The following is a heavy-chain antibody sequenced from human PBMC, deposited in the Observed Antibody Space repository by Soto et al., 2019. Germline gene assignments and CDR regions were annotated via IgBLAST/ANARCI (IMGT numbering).Heavy chain of an antibody. CDR3: ARCVDGDYVYWFDP. CDR2: IYYSGST. V-gene: IGHV4-31*03. Sequence: QVQLQESGPGLVKPSQTLSLTCTVSGGSISSGGYYWSWIRQHPGKGLGWIGYIYYSGSTYYNPSLKSRVTISVDTSKNQFSLKLSSVTAADTAVYYCARCVDGDYVYWFDPWGQGTLVTVSS. J-gene: IGHJ5*02. CDR1: GGSISSGGYY. D-gene: IGHD4-17*01.